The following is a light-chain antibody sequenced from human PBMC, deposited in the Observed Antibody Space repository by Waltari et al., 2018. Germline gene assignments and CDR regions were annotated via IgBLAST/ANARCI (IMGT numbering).Light chain of an antibody. CDR3: QKYDRLPAT. Sequence: IVLTQSPATPSSSPGERGTLSCRASQSGSRFLAWYQQKPGQAPSRLIYGASTRATGIPDRFSGSGSGTDFSLTISRLAPEDFAVYYCQKYDRLPATFGQGTKVEIK. J-gene: IGKJ1*01. V-gene: IGKV3-20*01. CDR1: QSGSRF. CDR2: GAS.